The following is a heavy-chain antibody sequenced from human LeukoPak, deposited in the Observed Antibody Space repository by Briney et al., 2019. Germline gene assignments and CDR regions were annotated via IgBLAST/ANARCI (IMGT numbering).Heavy chain of an antibody. CDR2: IIPIFGTA. V-gene: IGHV1-69*13. CDR1: GGTFSSYA. Sequence: GASVTVSCKASGGTFSSYAISWVRQAPGQGLEWMGGIIPIFGTANYAQKFQGRVTITADESTSTAYMELSSLRSEDTAVYYCARARGYYDSSGSDAFDIWGQGTMVTVSS. J-gene: IGHJ3*02. CDR3: ARARGYYDSSGSDAFDI. D-gene: IGHD3-22*01.